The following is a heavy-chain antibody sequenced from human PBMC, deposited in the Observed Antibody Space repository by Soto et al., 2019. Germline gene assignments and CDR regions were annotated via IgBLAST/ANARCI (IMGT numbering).Heavy chain of an antibody. V-gene: IGHV3-66*01. Sequence: GGSLRLSCAASGFTVSSNYMSWVRQAPGKGLEWVSVIYSGGSTYYADSVKGRFTISRDNSKNTLYLQMNSLRAEDTAVYYCARDRKYSGYDFSLNAFDIWGQGTMVTVSS. CDR3: ARDRKYSGYDFSLNAFDI. D-gene: IGHD5-12*01. CDR1: GFTVSSNY. CDR2: IYSGGST. J-gene: IGHJ3*02.